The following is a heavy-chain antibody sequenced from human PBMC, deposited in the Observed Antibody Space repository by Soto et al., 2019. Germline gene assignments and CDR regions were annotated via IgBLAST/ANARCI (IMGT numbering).Heavy chain of an antibody. J-gene: IGHJ3*02. CDR1: GFTFSSYS. D-gene: IGHD2-15*01. CDR2: ISSSSSTI. CDR3: ARDLGEVGGIAGAFDI. Sequence: GGSLRLSCAASGFTFSSYSMNWVRQAPGKGLEWVSYISSSSSTIYYADSVKGRFTISRDNAKNSLYLQMNSLRDEDTAVYYCARDLGEVGGIAGAFDIWGQGTMVTVSS. V-gene: IGHV3-48*02.